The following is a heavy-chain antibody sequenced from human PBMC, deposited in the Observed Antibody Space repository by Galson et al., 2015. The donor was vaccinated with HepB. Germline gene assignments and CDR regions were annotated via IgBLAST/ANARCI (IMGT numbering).Heavy chain of an antibody. J-gene: IGHJ5*02. CDR2: ISSNGGST. CDR1: GFTFSRNA. D-gene: IGHD3-10*01. Sequence: SLRLSCAASGFTFSRNAMHWVRQAPAKGLAYVSGISSNGGSTYYADSVKGRFTIFRDTSKNTLYLQMSSLRTEDTAVYYCVKDRATLVRGIGIDWFDPWGQGTLVTVSS. CDR3: VKDRATLVRGIGIDWFDP. V-gene: IGHV3-64D*06.